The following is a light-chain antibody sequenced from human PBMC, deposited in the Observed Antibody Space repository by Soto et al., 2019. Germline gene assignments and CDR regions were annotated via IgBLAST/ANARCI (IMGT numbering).Light chain of an antibody. CDR2: KAS. CDR3: QQYNSYPWT. J-gene: IGKJ1*01. CDR1: QSISSW. Sequence: DIQMTQSPSTLSASVGDRVTITCRASQSISSWLAWYQQKPGKAPKLLIYKASSLESGVPSRFSGSGSGKDFTLTISSLKPDDFATYYCQQYNSYPWTVAQGTKVEIK. V-gene: IGKV1-5*03.